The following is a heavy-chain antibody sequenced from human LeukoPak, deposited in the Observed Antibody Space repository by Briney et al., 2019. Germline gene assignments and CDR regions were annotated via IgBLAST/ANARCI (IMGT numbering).Heavy chain of an antibody. D-gene: IGHD3-22*01. V-gene: IGHV3-11*04. CDR2: ISTSDRTI. J-gene: IGHJ4*02. CDR1: GFTLSNYY. Sequence: GGSLRLSCAASGFTLSNYYMSWVRQAPGKGLEWVSYISTSDRTIFYADSVKGRFTISRDNAKSSLYLQMNSLRGEDTAVYYCARETDSNFDYWGQGTLVTVSS. CDR3: ARETDSNFDY.